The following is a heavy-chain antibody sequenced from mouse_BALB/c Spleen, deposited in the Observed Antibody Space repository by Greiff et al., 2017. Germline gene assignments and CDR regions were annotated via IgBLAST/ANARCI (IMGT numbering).Heavy chain of an antibody. V-gene: IGHV7-3*02. D-gene: IGHD1-2*01. CDR2: IRNKANGYTT. CDR1: GFTFTDYY. J-gene: IGHJ1*01. CDR3: ARAPLLRYFDV. Sequence: EVQRVESGGGLVQPGGSLRLSCATSGFTFTDYYMSWVRQPPGKALEWLGFIRNKANGYTTEYSASVKGRFTISRDNSQSILYLQMNTLRAEDSATYYCARAPLLRYFDVWGAGTTVTVSS.